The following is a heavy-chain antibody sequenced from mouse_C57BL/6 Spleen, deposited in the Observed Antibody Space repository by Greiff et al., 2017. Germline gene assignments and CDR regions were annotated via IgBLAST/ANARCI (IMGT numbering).Heavy chain of an antibody. CDR2: IDPANGNT. V-gene: IGHV14-3*01. J-gene: IGHJ2*01. Sequence: VQLQQSGAELVRPGASVKLSCTASGFTITNTSMHWVKQRPEQGLEWIGRIDPANGNTNYTPKFQGKATLTADTSSNTAYLQLRSLTSEDTAIYYCARTPSTTGDYFDYWGQGTTLTVSS. CDR3: ARTPSTTGDYFDY. D-gene: IGHD1-1*01. CDR1: GFTITNTS.